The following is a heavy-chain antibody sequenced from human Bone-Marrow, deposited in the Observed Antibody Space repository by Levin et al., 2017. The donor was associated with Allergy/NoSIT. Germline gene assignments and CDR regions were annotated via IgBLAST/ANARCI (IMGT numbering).Heavy chain of an antibody. J-gene: IGHJ4*02. CDR3: TTDESYGYFSDH. D-gene: IGHD3-16*01. V-gene: IGHV3-15*01. Sequence: GGSLRLSCAASGLIFYNAWMTWVRQAPGQGLEWVGRIKSKMDGGTVEYAGSVKDRFIISRDDSKNTVYLKMYNLKMEDTAVYYCTTDESYGYFSDHWGQGTLVTVSS. CDR1: GLIFYNAW. CDR2: IKSKMDGGTV.